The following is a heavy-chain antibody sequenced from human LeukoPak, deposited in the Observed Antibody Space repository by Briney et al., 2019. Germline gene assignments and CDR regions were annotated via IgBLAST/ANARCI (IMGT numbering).Heavy chain of an antibody. V-gene: IGHV1-3*01. J-gene: IGHJ4*02. CDR1: GYTFTGYA. CDR2: INAGNGNT. D-gene: IGHD3-10*01. CDR3: ARVSMVRGDHFDY. Sequence: ASVKVSCKASGYTFTGYAMHWVRQAPGQRLEWMGWINAGNGNTKYSQKFQGRVTITRDTSASTAYMELSSLRSEDTAVYYCARVSMVRGDHFDYWGQGTLVTVSS.